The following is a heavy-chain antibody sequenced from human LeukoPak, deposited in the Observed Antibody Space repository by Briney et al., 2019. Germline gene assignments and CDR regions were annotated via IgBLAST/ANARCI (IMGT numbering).Heavy chain of an antibody. CDR2: ISSNGGST. V-gene: IGHV3-64*02. J-gene: IGHJ6*03. CDR1: GFTFSSYA. Sequence: SGGSLRLSCAASGFTFSSYAMHWVRQAPGKGLEYVSAISSNGGSTYYADSVKGRFTISRDNSKNTLYLQMGSLRAEDMAVYYCARDRPSSSWYYYYYYMDVWGKGTTVTVSS. D-gene: IGHD6-13*01. CDR3: ARDRPSSSWYYYYYYMDV.